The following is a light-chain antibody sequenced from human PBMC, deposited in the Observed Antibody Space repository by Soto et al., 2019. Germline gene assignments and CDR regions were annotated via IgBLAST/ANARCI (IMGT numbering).Light chain of an antibody. J-gene: IGLJ2*01. CDR2: EGT. Sequence: QSALTQPASVSGSPGQSITISCTGTHSDVGSYNLVSWYQQHPGKAPKLMIYEGTKRPSGVSDRFSGSKSGNTASLTISGLEAEDEADYYCCSYAGRFSVVFGGGTKLTVL. CDR1: HSDVGSYNL. V-gene: IGLV2-23*01. CDR3: CSYAGRFSVV.